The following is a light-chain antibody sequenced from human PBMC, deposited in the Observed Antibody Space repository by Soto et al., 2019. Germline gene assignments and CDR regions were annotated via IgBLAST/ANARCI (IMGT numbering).Light chain of an antibody. CDR2: TND. CDR3: AAWDDGLNGLI. J-gene: IGLJ2*01. CDR1: TSNIGANT. Sequence: QSVLTQPPSASGTHGQRVSLSCSGSTSNIGANTVNWYQHLPGAAPTLLIYTNDQRPSGVAGRFSGSKSGTSASLAISGLQSEDEGHYYCAAWDDGLNGLIFGGGTKLTVL. V-gene: IGLV1-44*01.